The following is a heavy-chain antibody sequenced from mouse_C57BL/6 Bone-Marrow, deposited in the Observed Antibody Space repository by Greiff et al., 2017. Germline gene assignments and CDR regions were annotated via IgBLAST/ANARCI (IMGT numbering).Heavy chain of an antibody. J-gene: IGHJ1*03. CDR3: TPYYYGSSYGYFDV. Sequence: EVQLQQSGAELVRPGASVKLSCTASGFNIKDDYMHWVKQRPEQGLEWIGGIDPENGDTEYASKFQGKATITADTSSNTAYLQLSSLTSEDTAVYYCTPYYYGSSYGYFDVWGTGTTVTVSS. CDR1: GFNIKDDY. D-gene: IGHD1-1*01. CDR2: IDPENGDT. V-gene: IGHV14-4*01.